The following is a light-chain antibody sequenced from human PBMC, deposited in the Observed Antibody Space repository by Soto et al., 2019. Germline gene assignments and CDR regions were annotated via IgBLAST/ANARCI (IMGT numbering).Light chain of an antibody. CDR1: QSVSSY. CDR2: DAS. J-gene: IGKJ5*01. CDR3: QQYGSSPPIT. Sequence: EIVWTQSPATLSLSPGERASLSRRASQSVSSYLAWYQQKPCQAPRLLIYDASNRATGIPARFSGSGSGTDFTLTISSLEPEDFAVYYCQQYGSSPPITFGQGTRLEIK. V-gene: IGKV3-11*01.